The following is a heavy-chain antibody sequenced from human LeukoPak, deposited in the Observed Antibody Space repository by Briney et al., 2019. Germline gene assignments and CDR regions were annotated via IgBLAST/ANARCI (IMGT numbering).Heavy chain of an antibody. D-gene: IGHD6-13*01. Sequence: GGSLRLSCATSGFTFRNFDLHWVRQATGEGLEWVSAIGTAGDTYYPDSVKGRFTISRDNAKNSFYLQMNNLRVGDTAVYCCSRGGAPAGYAYDIWGHGTVVTVSS. J-gene: IGHJ3*02. CDR1: GFTFRNFD. V-gene: IGHV3-13*01. CDR2: IGTAGDT. CDR3: SRGGAPAGYAYDI.